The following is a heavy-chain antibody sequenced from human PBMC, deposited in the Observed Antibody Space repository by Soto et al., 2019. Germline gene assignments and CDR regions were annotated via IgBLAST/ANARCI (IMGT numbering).Heavy chain of an antibody. D-gene: IGHD6-19*01. V-gene: IGHV4-59*08. CDR3: ASLTSGWGLEYFQH. CDR2: IYYSGST. J-gene: IGHJ1*01. CDR1: GGSISSYY. Sequence: QVQLQESGPGLVKPSETLSLTCTVSGGSISSYYWSWIRQPPGKGLEWIGYIYYSGSTNYNPSLKIRVATSADTSKNQFSLKLSSVTAADTAVYYCASLTSGWGLEYFQHWGQGTLVTVSS.